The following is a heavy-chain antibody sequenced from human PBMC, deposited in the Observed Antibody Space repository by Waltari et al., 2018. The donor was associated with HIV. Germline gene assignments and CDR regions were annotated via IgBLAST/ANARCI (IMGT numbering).Heavy chain of an antibody. Sequence: EVHVLESGGGSVQPGGSLRLSCAASGLTFRNYAMTWVRQAPGKGLELVSIISVIAGSIYYADSVKGRFTISRDNFKYTLFLQMNSLRVEDTAIYYCAKDWENDSNGYSYLGAFDLWGPGTSVVVSS. D-gene: IGHD3-22*01. CDR1: GLTFRNYA. J-gene: IGHJ3*01. V-gene: IGHV3-23*01. CDR2: ISVIAGSI. CDR3: AKDWENDSNGYSYLGAFDL.